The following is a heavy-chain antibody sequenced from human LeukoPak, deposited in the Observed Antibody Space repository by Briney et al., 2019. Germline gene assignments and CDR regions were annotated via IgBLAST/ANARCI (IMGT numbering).Heavy chain of an antibody. V-gene: IGHV3-7*01. J-gene: IGHJ4*02. CDR3: ARRAGAYSHPYDY. Sequence: GGSLRLSCAASGFTFSNYGMHWVRQAPGKGLEWVANIKQDGSEKYYVDSVKGRFTISRDNAKNSLYLQMNSLRAEDTAVYYCARRAGAYSHPYDYWGQGTLVTVSS. CDR1: GFTFSNYG. D-gene: IGHD4/OR15-4a*01. CDR2: IKQDGSEK.